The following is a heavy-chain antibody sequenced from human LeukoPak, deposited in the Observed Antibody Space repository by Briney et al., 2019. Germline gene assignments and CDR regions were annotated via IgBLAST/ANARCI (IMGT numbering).Heavy chain of an antibody. CDR1: GFTLSSFN. Sequence: PGGSLRLSCAASGFTLSSFNLNWVRQAPGKGLEWVSFIDISSRYIVYADSVRGRFTISRDNADDSLFLQMNSLRVEDTAVYYCTRDAFTVTRAYDVWGQGRMVTVSS. CDR2: IDISSRYI. J-gene: IGHJ3*01. CDR3: TRDAFTVTRAYDV. V-gene: IGHV3-21*01.